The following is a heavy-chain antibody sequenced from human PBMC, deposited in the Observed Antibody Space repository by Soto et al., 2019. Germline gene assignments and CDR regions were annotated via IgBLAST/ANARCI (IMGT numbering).Heavy chain of an antibody. CDR2: MNPNSGNT. Sequence: ASVKVSCKASGYTFTSYDINWVRQATGQGLEWMGWMNPNSGNTGYAQKFQGRVTMTRNTSISTAYMELSSLRSEDTAVYYCASSWYSSGWANWFDPWGQGTLVTSPQ. CDR3: ASSWYSSGWANWFDP. V-gene: IGHV1-8*01. CDR1: GYTFTSYD. D-gene: IGHD6-19*01. J-gene: IGHJ5*02.